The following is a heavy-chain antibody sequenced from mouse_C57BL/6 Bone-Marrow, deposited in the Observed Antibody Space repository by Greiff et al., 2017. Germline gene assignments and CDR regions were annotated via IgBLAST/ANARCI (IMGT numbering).Heavy chain of an antibody. CDR2: INPNYGTT. Sequence: VQLKQSGPELVKPGASVKISCKASGYSFTDSNMNWVKQSNGKSLEWIGVINPNYGTTSYNQKFKGKATLTVDQSSSTAYMQLNRLTSEDSAVYYCAKDYDRPWYAMDYWGQGTSVTVSS. V-gene: IGHV1-39*01. J-gene: IGHJ4*01. CDR1: GYSFTDSN. D-gene: IGHD2-4*01. CDR3: AKDYDRPWYAMDY.